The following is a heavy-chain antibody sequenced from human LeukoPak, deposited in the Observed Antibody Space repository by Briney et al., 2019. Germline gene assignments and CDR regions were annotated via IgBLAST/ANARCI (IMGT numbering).Heavy chain of an antibody. V-gene: IGHV3-23*01. Sequence: GGSLRLSCAASGITFSSYGMSWVRQAPGRGLEWVSSISSTGGTTYYADSVKGRFTISRDNSKNTLYLQMNSLRAEDTAIYYCAKNGDRGAYCTGGTCYPYFYYYMDVWGKGTTVPI. J-gene: IGHJ6*03. D-gene: IGHD2-15*01. CDR3: AKNGDRGAYCTGGTCYPYFYYYMDV. CDR2: ISSTGGTT. CDR1: GITFSSYG.